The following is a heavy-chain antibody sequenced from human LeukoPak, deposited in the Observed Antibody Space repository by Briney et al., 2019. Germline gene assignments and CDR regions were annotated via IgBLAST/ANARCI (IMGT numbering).Heavy chain of an antibody. J-gene: IGHJ4*02. D-gene: IGHD6-13*01. Sequence: GESLKISCKGSGYSFTSYWIGWVRQMPGKGLEWMGIIYPGDSDTRYSPSFQGQVTISADKSISTAYLQWSSLKASDTAMYYCARRYSSSWYGYYFDFWVQGTLVTVSS. CDR1: GYSFTSYW. V-gene: IGHV5-51*01. CDR2: IYPGDSDT. CDR3: ARRYSSSWYGYYFDF.